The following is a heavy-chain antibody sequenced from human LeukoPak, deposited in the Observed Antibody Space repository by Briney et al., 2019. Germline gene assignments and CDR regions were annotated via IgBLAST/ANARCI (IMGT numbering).Heavy chain of an antibody. Sequence: SETLSLTCIVSGDSISNNNYYWGWIRQSPGKGLEWIGAIYYSGSTYYNPSLQSRVTISVDTSKSQFSLKLSSVTAADTAVYYCARHLSAVGSRSRLGPWGQGTLVSVSS. CDR1: GDSISNNNYY. V-gene: IGHV4-39*01. CDR3: ARHLSAVGSRSRLGP. J-gene: IGHJ5*02. CDR2: IYYSGST. D-gene: IGHD2-15*01.